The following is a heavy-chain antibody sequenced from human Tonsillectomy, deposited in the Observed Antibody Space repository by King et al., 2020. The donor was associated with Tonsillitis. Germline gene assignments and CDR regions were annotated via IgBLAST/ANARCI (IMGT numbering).Heavy chain of an antibody. CDR3: ARALHCSSTSCYGPNPPQGYYYYYGMDV. Sequence: HVQLVQSGAEVKKPGSSVKVSCKASGGTFSSYAISWVRQAPGQGLEWMGGIIPIFGTANYAQKFQGRVTITADESTSTAYMELSSLRSEDTAVYYCARALHCSSTSCYGPNPPQGYYYYYGMDVWGQGTTVTVSS. CDR1: GGTFSSYA. J-gene: IGHJ6*02. D-gene: IGHD2-2*01. V-gene: IGHV1-69*01. CDR2: IIPIFGTA.